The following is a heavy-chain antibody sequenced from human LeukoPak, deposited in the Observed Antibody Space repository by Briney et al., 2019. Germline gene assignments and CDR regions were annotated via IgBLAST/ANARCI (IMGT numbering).Heavy chain of an antibody. CDR3: ATLLRGSGSYTRRYNWFDP. D-gene: IGHD3-10*01. Sequence: SETLSLTCTVSGGSISSSSYYWGWIRQPPGKGLEWIGSIYYSGSTYYNPSLKSRVTISVDTSKNQFSLKLSSVSAADTAVYYCATLLRGSGSYTRRYNWFDPWGQGTLVTVSS. J-gene: IGHJ5*02. CDR2: IYYSGST. CDR1: GGSISSSSYY. V-gene: IGHV4-39*01.